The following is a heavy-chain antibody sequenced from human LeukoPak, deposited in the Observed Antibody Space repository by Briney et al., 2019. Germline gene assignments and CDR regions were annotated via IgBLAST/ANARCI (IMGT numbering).Heavy chain of an antibody. V-gene: IGHV3-23*01. D-gene: IGHD4/OR15-4a*01. CDR2: VSGSGDST. Sequence: GGSLRLSCAASGFTFSDFAMNWVRQAPGKGLEWVSVVSGSGDSTYYPGSVKGRFTVSRDNSKNTLYLQMNSLTVEDSAVYYCARAQRMGARSPSWTDAFDIWGQGTMVTVSS. J-gene: IGHJ3*02. CDR3: ARAQRMGARSPSWTDAFDI. CDR1: GFTFSDFA.